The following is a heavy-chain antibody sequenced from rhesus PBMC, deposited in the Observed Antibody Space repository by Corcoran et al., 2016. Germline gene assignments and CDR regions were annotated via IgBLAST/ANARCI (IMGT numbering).Heavy chain of an antibody. Sequence: QVTLKESGPALVKPTQTLTLTCTFSGFSISTSGMGVGWIRKPPGKALEWLAINYWDDDKYYSTSLKSRLTTSKDTSKNQVVLIMTNMDPVDTATYYCARRGAAAGTFDYWGQGVLVTVSS. D-gene: IGHD6-31*01. CDR1: GFSISTSGMG. J-gene: IGHJ4*01. CDR3: ARRGAAAGTFDY. CDR2: NYWDDDK. V-gene: IGHV2S1*01.